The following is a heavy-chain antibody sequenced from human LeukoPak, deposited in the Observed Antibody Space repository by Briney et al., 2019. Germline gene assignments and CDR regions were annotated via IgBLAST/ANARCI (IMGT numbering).Heavy chain of an antibody. CDR1: GFTFNIYA. V-gene: IGHV3-23*01. Sequence: GGSLRLSCAASGFTFNIYAMSWVRQAPGKGLEWVASISSRGELTFYADSVKGRFTIFRDNFNNILYLQMSSLRVEDTAIYYCAKDRSNYYGSEGHYYRRDGDSWGQGTLVTVSS. J-gene: IGHJ5*01. CDR2: ISSRGELT. CDR3: AKDRSNYYGSEGHYYRRDGDS. D-gene: IGHD3-22*01.